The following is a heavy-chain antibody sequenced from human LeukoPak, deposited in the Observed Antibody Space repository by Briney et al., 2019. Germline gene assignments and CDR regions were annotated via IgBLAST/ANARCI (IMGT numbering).Heavy chain of an antibody. CDR3: ARDREYCGGDCYPPSFDY. J-gene: IGHJ4*02. Sequence: PSETLSLTCTVSGGSISSYYWSWIRQPPGKGLEWIGSIYYSGSTYYNPSLKSRVTISVDTSKNQFSLKLSSVTAADTAVYYCARDREYCGGDCYPPSFDYRGQGTLVTVSS. CDR2: IYYSGST. D-gene: IGHD2-21*02. CDR1: GGSISSYY. V-gene: IGHV4-59*12.